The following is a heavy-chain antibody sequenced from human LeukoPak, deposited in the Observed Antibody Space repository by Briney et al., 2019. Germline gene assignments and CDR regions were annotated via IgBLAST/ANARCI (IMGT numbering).Heavy chain of an antibody. V-gene: IGHV3-21*01. D-gene: IGHD3-16*02. CDR3: AKQYYDYVWGSYRPPFDY. CDR2: ISSSSSYI. Sequence: GGSLRLSCAASGFTFSSYSMNWVRQAPGKGLEWVSSISSSSSYIYYADSVKGRFTISRDNAKNSLYLQMNSLRAEDTAVYYCAKQYYDYVWGSYRPPFDYWGQGTLVTVSS. J-gene: IGHJ4*02. CDR1: GFTFSSYS.